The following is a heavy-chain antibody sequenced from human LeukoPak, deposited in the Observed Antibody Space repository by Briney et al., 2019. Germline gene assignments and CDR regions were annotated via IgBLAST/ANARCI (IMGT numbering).Heavy chain of an antibody. D-gene: IGHD3-22*01. J-gene: IGHJ5*02. V-gene: IGHV1-69*05. CDR3: ARVGITMIGFGWFDP. CDR1: GGTFSSYA. CDR2: IIPIFGTA. Sequence: SVKVSCKASGGTFSSYAISWVRQAPGQGLEWMGGIIPIFGTANCAQKYQGRVTITTDESTSTAYMELSSLRSEDTAVYYCARVGITMIGFGWFDPWGQGTLVTVSS.